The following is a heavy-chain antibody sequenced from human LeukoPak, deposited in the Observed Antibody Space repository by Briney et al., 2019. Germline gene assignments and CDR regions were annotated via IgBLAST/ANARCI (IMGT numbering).Heavy chain of an antibody. CDR3: AKDVAGTFGESALDY. V-gene: IGHV3-30*18. CDR2: ISYDGSNK. J-gene: IGHJ4*02. Sequence: PGGSLRLSCAASGFTFSSYGMHSVRQAPGKGLEWVAVISYDGSNKYYADSVKGRFTISRDNSKNTLYLQMNSLRAEDTAVYYCAKDVAGTFGESALDYWGRGTLVTVSS. CDR1: GFTFSSYG. D-gene: IGHD3-10*01.